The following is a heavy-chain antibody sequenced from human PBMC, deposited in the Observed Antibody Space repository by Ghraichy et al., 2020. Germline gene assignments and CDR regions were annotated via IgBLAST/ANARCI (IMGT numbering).Heavy chain of an antibody. CDR3: ARRAAKTASVDY. D-gene: IGHD2-21*02. V-gene: IGHV4-34*01. J-gene: IGHJ4*02. CDR1: GESFSGYF. Sequence: TLSLTCAVYGESFSGYFWSWIRQPPGKGLEWIGEINHSGSTNYNPSLKSRVTVSVDTSKNQFSLKLSSVTAADTALYFCARRAAKTASVDYWGQGSRVTVSS. CDR2: INHSGST.